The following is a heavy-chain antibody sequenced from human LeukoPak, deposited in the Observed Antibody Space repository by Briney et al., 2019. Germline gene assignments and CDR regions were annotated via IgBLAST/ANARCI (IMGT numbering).Heavy chain of an antibody. D-gene: IGHD6-13*01. CDR3: ATVCKRQRYSSSCHLLDY. V-gene: IGHV1-69*04. CDR2: IIPILGIA. Sequence: WASVKVSCKASGGTFSSYAISWVRQAPGQGLEWMGRIIPILGIANYAQKFQGRVTITADKSTSTAYMELSSLRSEDTAVYYCATVCKRQRYSSSCHLLDYWGQGTLVTVSS. J-gene: IGHJ4*02. CDR1: GGTFSSYA.